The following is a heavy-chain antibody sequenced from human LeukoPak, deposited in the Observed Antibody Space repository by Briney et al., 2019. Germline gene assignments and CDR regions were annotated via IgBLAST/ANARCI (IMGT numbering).Heavy chain of an antibody. CDR2: ISSSGSTV. J-gene: IGHJ6*03. CDR3: ARESYSNYLGYMDV. CDR1: EFTFSYYY. Sequence: PGGSLRLSCAASEFTFSYYYMSWIRQAPGKGLEWVSYISSSGSTVYYADSVKGRFTISRDNAKNSLYLQMSSLRAEDTAVYYCARESYSNYLGYMDVWGKGTTVTVSS. D-gene: IGHD4-11*01. V-gene: IGHV3-11*04.